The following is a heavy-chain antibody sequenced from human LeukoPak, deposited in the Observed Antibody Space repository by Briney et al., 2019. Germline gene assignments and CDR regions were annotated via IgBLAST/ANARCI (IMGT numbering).Heavy chain of an antibody. Sequence: ASVKVSCKASGYTFINHWMHWVRQAPGQGLEWVGLINPTGTTTLYAQKFQGRVTMTEDTSTDTAYMELRSLRSDDTAVYYCARVGGWYYFDYWGQGTLVTVSS. CDR3: ARVGGWYYFDY. CDR2: INPTGTTT. CDR1: GYTFINHW. J-gene: IGHJ4*02. V-gene: IGHV1-46*01. D-gene: IGHD6-19*01.